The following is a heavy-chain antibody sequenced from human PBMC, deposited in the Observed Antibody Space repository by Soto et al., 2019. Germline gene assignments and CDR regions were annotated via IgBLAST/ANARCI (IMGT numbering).Heavy chain of an antibody. V-gene: IGHV1-46*01. Sequence: QVQLVQSGAEVKKPGASVKVSCKASGYTFTGYYMHWVRQAPGQGLEWMGIINPNGGDTRYAQKFQGRVTMTRDTSTSTVYMEVSSLRSEDPGLYYCARVPYRSGLLFYLDYWGQGSLVTVSS. D-gene: IGHD5-18*01. CDR3: ARVPYRSGLLFYLDY. J-gene: IGHJ4*02. CDR1: GYTFTGYY. CDR2: INPNGGDT.